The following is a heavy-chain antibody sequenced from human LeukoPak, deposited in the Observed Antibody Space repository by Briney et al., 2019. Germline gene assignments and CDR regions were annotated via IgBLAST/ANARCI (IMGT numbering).Heavy chain of an antibody. D-gene: IGHD1-26*01. J-gene: IGHJ4*02. Sequence: ASVKVSCKASGYTFTGYYMHWVRQAPGQGLEWMGWINPNSGGTNYAQKFQGRVTMTRDTSISTAYMELSRLRSDDTAVYYCARVKGVRGSYFFPDYWGQGTLVTVSS. CDR1: GYTFTGYY. CDR2: INPNSGGT. CDR3: ARVKGVRGSYFFPDY. V-gene: IGHV1-2*02.